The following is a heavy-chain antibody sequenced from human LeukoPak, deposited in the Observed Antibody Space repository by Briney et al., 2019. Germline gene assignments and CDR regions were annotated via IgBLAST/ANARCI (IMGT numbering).Heavy chain of an antibody. CDR1: GFTYSSYA. CDR3: AKDPRNYDFWSGSWFDP. V-gene: IGHV3-23*01. D-gene: IGHD3-3*01. J-gene: IGHJ5*02. CDR2: ISGSGGST. Sequence: GGSLSLSCAASGFTYSSYAMSWVRQAPGKGLEWVSAISGSGGSTYYADSVKGRFTISRDNSKNTLYLQMNSLRAEDTAVYYCAKDPRNYDFWSGSWFDPWGQGTLVTVSA.